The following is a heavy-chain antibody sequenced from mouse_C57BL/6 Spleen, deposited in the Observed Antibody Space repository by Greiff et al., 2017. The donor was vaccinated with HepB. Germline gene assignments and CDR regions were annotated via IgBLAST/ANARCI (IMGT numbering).Heavy chain of an antibody. Sequence: QVQLQQPGAELVKPGASVKLSCKASGYTFTSYWMHWVKQRPGQGLEWIGMIHPNSGSTNYNEKFKSKATLTVDKSSSTAYMQLSSLTSEDSAVYYCARSHYDWGAMDYWGQGTSVTVSS. CDR1: GYTFTSYW. CDR3: ARSHYDWGAMDY. CDR2: IHPNSGST. D-gene: IGHD2-4*01. V-gene: IGHV1-64*01. J-gene: IGHJ4*01.